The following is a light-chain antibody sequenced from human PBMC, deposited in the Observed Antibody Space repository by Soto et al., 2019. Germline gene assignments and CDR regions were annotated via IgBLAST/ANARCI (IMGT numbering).Light chain of an antibody. CDR3: QQYNIYSWT. Sequence: DIQMTQSPSTLSASVGDRVTITCRASESISIWLAWYQQKPGKAPKVLIYKASTLESGVPSRFSGSGSGTEFTLTISSLQPDDFATYYCQQYNIYSWTFGQGTKVEIK. CDR2: KAS. J-gene: IGKJ1*01. V-gene: IGKV1-5*03. CDR1: ESISIW.